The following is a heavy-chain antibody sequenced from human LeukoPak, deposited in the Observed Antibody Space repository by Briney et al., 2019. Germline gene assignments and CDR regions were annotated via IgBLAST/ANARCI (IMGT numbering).Heavy chain of an antibody. J-gene: IGHJ3*01. D-gene: IGHD5-18*01. Sequence: GGFLRLSCAVSEFSFDDYPMHWVRQVPGKGLEWVSLINWDGSATHYADSVKGRFTVSRDNRRYSLYLQMTSLRADDTAVYYCAKGPDSTLVSALDLWGQGTLVTVSS. CDR3: AKGPDSTLVSALDL. CDR2: INWDGSAT. V-gene: IGHV3-43D*04. CDR1: EFSFDDYP.